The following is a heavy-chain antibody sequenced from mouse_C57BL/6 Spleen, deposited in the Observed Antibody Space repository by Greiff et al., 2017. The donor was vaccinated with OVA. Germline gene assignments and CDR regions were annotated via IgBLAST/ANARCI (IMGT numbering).Heavy chain of an antibody. CDR2: IYPGSGST. CDR3: ARWSTTVQAYYFDY. J-gene: IGHJ2*01. V-gene: IGHV1-55*01. CDR1: GYTFTSYW. Sequence: QVQLQQPGAELVKPGASVKMSCKASGYTFTSYWITWVKQRPGQGLEWIGDIYPGSGSTNYNEKFKSKATLTVDTSSSTAYMQLSSLTSEDSAVYYCARWSTTVQAYYFDYWGQGTTLTVSS. D-gene: IGHD1-1*01.